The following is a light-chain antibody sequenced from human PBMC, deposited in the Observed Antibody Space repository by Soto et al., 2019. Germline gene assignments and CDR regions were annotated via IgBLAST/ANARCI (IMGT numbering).Light chain of an antibody. Sequence: DIVMTQSPDSLAVSLGESATINCKSSQNVLYKSNNENYLACFQQKPGQPPKLLIYWASTRKSGVPDRFTVHGSGSDFTLNISSLQAENVGVYYCQQYYTTPPYTFGQGTKLEI. CDR3: QQYYTTPPYT. V-gene: IGKV4-1*01. J-gene: IGKJ2*01. CDR1: QNVLYKSNNENY. CDR2: WAS.